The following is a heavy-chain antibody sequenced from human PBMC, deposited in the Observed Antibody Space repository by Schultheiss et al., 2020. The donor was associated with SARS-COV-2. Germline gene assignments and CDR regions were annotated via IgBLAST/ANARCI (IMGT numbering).Heavy chain of an antibody. CDR2: ICYSGST. CDR3: AGGLEQQLVSGY. Sequence: SETLSLTCTVSGGSVSSGSCYWSCFRQPPGKGLEYIGSICYSGSTKKKPSLKSRVTISVDTSKNHFSLRLSSVTAADTAVYYCAGGLEQQLVSGYWGQGTLVTVSS. CDR1: GGSVSSGSCY. V-gene: IGHV4-61*03. J-gene: IGHJ4*02. D-gene: IGHD6-13*01.